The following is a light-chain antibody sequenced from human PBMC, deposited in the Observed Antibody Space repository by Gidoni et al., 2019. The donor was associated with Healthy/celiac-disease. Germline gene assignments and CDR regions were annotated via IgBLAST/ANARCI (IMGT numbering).Light chain of an antibody. V-gene: IGKV1-27*01. CDR1: QCIKNY. CDR2: AAS. J-gene: IGKJ4*01. Sequence: DIQMTQSPSSLSASVGDRVTMTCRASQCIKNYLAWYQQKPGKVPKLLIYAASTLQSGVPSRFSGSGSGTDFTLTISSLQPEDVATYYCQKYNSAPLTFGGGTKVGIK. CDR3: QKYNSAPLT.